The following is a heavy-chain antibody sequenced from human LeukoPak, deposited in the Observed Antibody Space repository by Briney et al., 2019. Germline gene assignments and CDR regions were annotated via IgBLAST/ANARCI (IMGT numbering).Heavy chain of an antibody. V-gene: IGHV3-53*01. CDR3: AKDCCSGGSCYFDY. D-gene: IGHD2-15*01. Sequence: PGGSLRLSCAASGFTVSNNYINWVRQAPGKGLEWVSLIYGSGSADYADSVKGRFTISRDNSKNTLYLQMNSLRAEDTAVYYCAKDCCSGGSCYFDYWGQGTLVTVSS. CDR1: GFTVSNNY. J-gene: IGHJ4*02. CDR2: IYGSGSA.